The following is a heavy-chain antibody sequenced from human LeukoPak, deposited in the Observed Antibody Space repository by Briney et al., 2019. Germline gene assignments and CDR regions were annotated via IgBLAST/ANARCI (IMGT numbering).Heavy chain of an antibody. J-gene: IGHJ4*02. CDR1: GFTFSSYW. CDR3: TRGGVDY. Sequence: GGSLRLSCAASGFTFSSYWVHWVRQAPGKGLVWVSRINSDGSTTTYADSVKGRFTISRDNAQNTLYLRMNSLRVEDTAVYYCTRGGVDYWGQGALVTVSS. V-gene: IGHV3-74*01. CDR2: INSDGSTT.